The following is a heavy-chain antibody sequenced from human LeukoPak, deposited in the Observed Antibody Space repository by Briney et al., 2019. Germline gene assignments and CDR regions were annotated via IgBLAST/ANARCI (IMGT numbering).Heavy chain of an antibody. V-gene: IGHV3-74*01. D-gene: IGHD3-10*01. CDR3: VRGPWSYYNFDY. CDR1: GFTFSSYW. Sequence: GGSLRLSCAASGFTFSSYWMHWVRQAPGKGLVWVSRINSDGSSTSYADSVKGRFTISRDNAKNTLYLQMNSLRAEDTAVYYCVRGPWSYYNFDYWGQGTLVTVSS. CDR2: INSDGSST. J-gene: IGHJ4*02.